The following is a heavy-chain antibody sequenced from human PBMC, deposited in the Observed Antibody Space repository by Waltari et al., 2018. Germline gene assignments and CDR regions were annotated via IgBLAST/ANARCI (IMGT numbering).Heavy chain of an antibody. J-gene: IGHJ6*02. D-gene: IGHD6-13*01. V-gene: IGHV3-33*01. CDR1: GFTFSSYG. Sequence: QVQLVESGGGVVQPGRSLRLSCAASGFTFSSYGMHWVRQAPGKGLEWVAVIWYDGSNKYYADSVKGRFTISRDNSKNTLYLQMNSLRAEDTAVYYCARDVSSRLDYYYYYGMDVWGQGTTVTVSS. CDR2: IWYDGSNK. CDR3: ARDVSSRLDYYYYYGMDV.